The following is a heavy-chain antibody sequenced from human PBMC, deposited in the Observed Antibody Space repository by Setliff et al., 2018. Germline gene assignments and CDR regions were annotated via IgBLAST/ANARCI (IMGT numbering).Heavy chain of an antibody. CDR2: IYPDDSDS. CDR3: ARRDFGSDYPLRI. J-gene: IGHJ4*02. V-gene: IGHV5-51*01. Sequence: GASLKLSCQGSGYNFNTAWIGWVRQKPGKGLEWMGVIYPDDSDSRYSPSFEGHVTLSVDKSIGTASLQWASLKISDSAIYYCARRDFGSDYPLRIWGQGTLVTVSS. D-gene: IGHD4-17*01. CDR1: GYNFNTAW.